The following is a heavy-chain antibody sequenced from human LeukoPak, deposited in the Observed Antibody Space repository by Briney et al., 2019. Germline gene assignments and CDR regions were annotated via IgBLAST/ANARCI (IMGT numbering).Heavy chain of an antibody. CDR1: GGTFSSYA. Sequence: GASVKVSCKASGGTFSSYAISWVRQAPGQGLEWMGRIIPILGIANYAQKFQGRVTITADKSTSTAYMELSSLRSEGTAVYYCARDLGAEDIVVVPAAKVDWFDPWGQGTLVTVSS. V-gene: IGHV1-69*04. D-gene: IGHD2-2*01. CDR3: ARDLGAEDIVVVPAAKVDWFDP. J-gene: IGHJ5*02. CDR2: IIPILGIA.